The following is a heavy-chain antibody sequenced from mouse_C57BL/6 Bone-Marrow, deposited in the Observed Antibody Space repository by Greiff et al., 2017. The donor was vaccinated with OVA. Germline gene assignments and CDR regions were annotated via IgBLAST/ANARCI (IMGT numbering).Heavy chain of an antibody. V-gene: IGHV2-6*02. D-gene: IGHD3-3*01. J-gene: IGHJ3*01. CDR2: ILSDGST. CDR3: ARNPGGPWFAY. Sequence: QVQLKESGPGLVAPSQSLSITCTVSGFSLTSYGVHWVRQPPGKGLEWLVVILSDGSTTYNSALKSRLSISKDNSKIQVFLKMISLQTDDAAMDYWARNPGGPWFAYWGQGTLVTVSA. CDR1: GFSLTSYG.